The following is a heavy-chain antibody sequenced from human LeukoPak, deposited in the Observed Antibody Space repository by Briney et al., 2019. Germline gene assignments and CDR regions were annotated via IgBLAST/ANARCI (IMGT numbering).Heavy chain of an antibody. J-gene: IGHJ4*02. CDR3: ARDRHHSSSCPHTFDY. V-gene: IGHV4-4*07. Sequence: SETLSLTCTVSGGSISSYYWSWTRQPAGKGLEWIGRIYTSGSTNYNPSLKSRVTMSVDTSKNQFSLKLSSVTAADTAVYYCARDRHHSSSCPHTFDYWGQGTLVTVSS. CDR2: IYTSGST. D-gene: IGHD6-13*01. CDR1: GGSISSYY.